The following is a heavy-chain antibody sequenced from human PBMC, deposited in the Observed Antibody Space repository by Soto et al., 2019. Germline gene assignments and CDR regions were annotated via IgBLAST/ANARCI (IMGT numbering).Heavy chain of an antibody. Sequence: EVQLLESGGGLVQPGGSLRLSCAASGFTFSSYAMNWVRQAPGKGLEWVSTISRSGGSTYYAHTSTYYADSVKGRFTISRDNSKNTLYLQMNSLRAEDTAVYYCAKVGGTSHPPIPVDYWGQGTLVTVSS. CDR1: GFTFSSYA. D-gene: IGHD2-2*02. CDR3: AKVGGTSHPPIPVDY. CDR2: ISRSGGSTYYAHTST. J-gene: IGHJ4*02. V-gene: IGHV3-23*01.